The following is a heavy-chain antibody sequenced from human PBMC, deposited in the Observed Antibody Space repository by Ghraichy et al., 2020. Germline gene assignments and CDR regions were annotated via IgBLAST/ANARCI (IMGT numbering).Heavy chain of an antibody. D-gene: IGHD7-27*01. Sequence: GGSLRLSCAASGFTFSSHWMHWVRQAPGKGLVALSHINGAETTTTYAEYVKGRFTISRDNAKNTLYLQMNSLRAEDTAIYYCARDNWGSIDYWGQGTLVTVSS. CDR1: GFTFSSHW. CDR2: INGAETTT. CDR3: ARDNWGSIDY. V-gene: IGHV3-74*03. J-gene: IGHJ4*02.